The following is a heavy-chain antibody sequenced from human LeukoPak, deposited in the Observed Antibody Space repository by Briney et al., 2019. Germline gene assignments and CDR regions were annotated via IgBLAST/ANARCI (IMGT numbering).Heavy chain of an antibody. CDR1: GDTFRSYA. J-gene: IGHJ4*02. Sequence: ASVKVSCKASGDTFRSYAIYWVRQAPGQGLECMGGIIPIFGTANYAQKFQGRVTITADDPTSTAYMELSSLRSEDTAVYFCAREGINGYSHFDYWGQGTLVTVSS. D-gene: IGHD5-18*01. V-gene: IGHV1-69*01. CDR2: IIPIFGTA. CDR3: AREGINGYSHFDY.